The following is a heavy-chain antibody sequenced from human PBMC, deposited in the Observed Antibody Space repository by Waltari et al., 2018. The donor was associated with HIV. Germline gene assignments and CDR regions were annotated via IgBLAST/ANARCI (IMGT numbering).Heavy chain of an antibody. D-gene: IGHD3-10*01. J-gene: IGHJ4*02. CDR3: ARQWSSGSYFDY. CDR2: IDLSDSYT. V-gene: IGHV5-10-1*01. Sequence: EVQLVQSGAEVKKSGESLRISCKTSGYRSTNYWINWVRQMPGKGLEWMGRIDLSDSYTNYSPSFQGHVTISVDKSISTAYLQWSSLKASDTAIYYCARQWSSGSYFDYSGQGTLVTVSS. CDR1: GYRSTNYW.